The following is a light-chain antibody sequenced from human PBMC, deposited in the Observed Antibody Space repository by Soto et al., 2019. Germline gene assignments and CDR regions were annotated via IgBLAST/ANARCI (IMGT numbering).Light chain of an antibody. V-gene: IGKV3-20*01. Sequence: EMVWTQSPGTLSLSPGERATLSCRASQSVSSSYLAWYQQKPGQAPRLLFYGASSRATGIPDRFSGSGSGTDFTLTISRLESEDFAVYYCQQYGSSPITVGQGTKLEIK. CDR3: QQYGSSPIT. J-gene: IGKJ2*01. CDR1: QSVSSSY. CDR2: GAS.